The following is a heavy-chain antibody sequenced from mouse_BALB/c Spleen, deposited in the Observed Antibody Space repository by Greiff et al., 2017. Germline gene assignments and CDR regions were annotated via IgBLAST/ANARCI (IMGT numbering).Heavy chain of an antibody. CDR3: ARGQELLGFGY. CDR1: GFTFSSYA. CDR2: ISSGGST. J-gene: IGHJ2*01. D-gene: IGHD1-1*01. V-gene: IGHV5-6-5*01. Sequence: EVKLVESGGGLVKPGGSLKLSCAASGFTFSSYAMSWVRQTPEKRLEWVASISSGGSTYYPDSVKGRFTISRDNARNILYLQMSSLRSEDTAMYYCARGQELLGFGYWGQGTTLTVSS.